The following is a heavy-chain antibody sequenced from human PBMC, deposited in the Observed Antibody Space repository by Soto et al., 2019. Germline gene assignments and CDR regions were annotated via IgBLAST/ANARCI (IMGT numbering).Heavy chain of an antibody. CDR3: ATGCGGDRCSGVGY. CDR2: ISGSGGST. CDR1: GFIFSNYA. J-gene: IGHJ4*02. D-gene: IGHD2-21*02. Sequence: GGSLRLSCAASGFIFSNYAMSWVRQAPGKGLEWVSGISGSGGSTYYADSVKGRFTISRDNFKNTLYLQMNGLRAEDTAVYYCATGCGGDRCSGVGYWGQGTLVTVSS. V-gene: IGHV3-23*01.